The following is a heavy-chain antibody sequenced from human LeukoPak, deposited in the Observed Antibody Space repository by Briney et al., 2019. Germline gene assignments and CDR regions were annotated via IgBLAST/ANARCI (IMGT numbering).Heavy chain of an antibody. Sequence: SETLSLTCIVSGGSVSTSSYYWGWIRQSPGKGLEWIGTMYYSGSTYYNPSLKSRVTISVDTSKNQFSLKLSSVTAADTAVYYCARVGYCSSTSCYNHYYYMDVWGKGTTVTISS. D-gene: IGHD2-2*02. J-gene: IGHJ6*03. CDR2: MYYSGST. CDR3: ARVGYCSSTSCYNHYYYMDV. V-gene: IGHV4-39*01. CDR1: GGSVSTSSYY.